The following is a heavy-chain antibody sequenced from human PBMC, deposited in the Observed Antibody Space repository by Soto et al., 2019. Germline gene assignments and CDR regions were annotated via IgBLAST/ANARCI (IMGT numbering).Heavy chain of an antibody. V-gene: IGHV1-69*13. Sequence: SVKVSCKASRGTFSSYAISWVRQAPGQGLEWMGGIIPIFGTANYAQKFQGRVTITADESTSTAYMELSSLRSVTTADTAVYYCARKLWFSEPSHSFDPWGQGTVVTASS. CDR3: ARKLWFSEPSHSFDP. CDR2: IIPIFGTA. J-gene: IGHJ5*02. D-gene: IGHD1-26*01. CDR1: RGTFSSYA.